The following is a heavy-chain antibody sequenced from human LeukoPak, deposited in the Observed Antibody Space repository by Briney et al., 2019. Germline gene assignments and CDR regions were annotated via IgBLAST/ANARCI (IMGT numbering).Heavy chain of an antibody. V-gene: IGHV4-59*01. D-gene: IGHD3-10*01. Sequence: SETLSLTCAVYGGSCSGYYWSWIRQPPGKGLEWIGYIYYSGSTNYNPSLKSRVTISVDTSKNQFSLKLSSVTAADTAVYYCARGGSYNYFDPWGQGTLVTVSS. J-gene: IGHJ5*02. CDR3: ARGGSYNYFDP. CDR2: IYYSGST. CDR1: GGSCSGYY.